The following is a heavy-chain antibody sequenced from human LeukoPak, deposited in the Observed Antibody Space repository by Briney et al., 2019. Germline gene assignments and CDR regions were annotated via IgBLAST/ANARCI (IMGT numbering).Heavy chain of an antibody. Sequence: GRSLRLSCAASGFTFSSYSMNWVRQAPGKGLEWVSSISSSSSYIYYADSVKGRFTISRDNAKNSLYLQMNSLRAEDTAVYYCARYIAAAGLDYWGQGTLVTVSS. CDR2: ISSSSSYI. D-gene: IGHD6-13*01. J-gene: IGHJ4*02. CDR1: GFTFSSYS. V-gene: IGHV3-21*01. CDR3: ARYIAAAGLDY.